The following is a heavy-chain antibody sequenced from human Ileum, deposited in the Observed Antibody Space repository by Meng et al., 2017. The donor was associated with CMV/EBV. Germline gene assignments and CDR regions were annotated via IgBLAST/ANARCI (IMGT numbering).Heavy chain of an antibody. Sequence: RGSLRLSCTASGFIFDDCCMYWVRRAPGKGLEWVAFTSWDGSSTWYGDSVKGRSTISRDNRKNSLYLQMNSLRVEDTALYYCAKGVIYTISSWYYYGMDVWGQGTTVTVSS. CDR1: GFIFDDCC. J-gene: IGHJ6*02. D-gene: IGHD3-16*01. V-gene: IGHV3-43D*03. CDR3: AKGVIYTISSWYYYGMDV. CDR2: TSWDGSST.